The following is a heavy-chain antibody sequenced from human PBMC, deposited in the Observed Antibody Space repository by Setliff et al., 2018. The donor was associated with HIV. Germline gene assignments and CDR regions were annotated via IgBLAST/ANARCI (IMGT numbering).Heavy chain of an antibody. CDR3: ARRPYYDSWSGHQAFDI. J-gene: IGHJ3*02. Sequence: GESLKISCKGSGYSFTSYWIGWVRQMPGKGLEWVGIIYPGDSDTTYSPSFQGQVTISADKSISTAYVQWSGLKASDTAMYYCARRPYYDSWSGHQAFDIWGQGTMVTVSS. D-gene: IGHD3-3*01. V-gene: IGHV5-51*01. CDR1: GYSFTSYW. CDR2: IYPGDSDT.